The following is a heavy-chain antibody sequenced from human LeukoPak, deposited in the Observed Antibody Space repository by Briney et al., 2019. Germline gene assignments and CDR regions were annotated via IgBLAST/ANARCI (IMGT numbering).Heavy chain of an antibody. Sequence: GGSLRLSCAASGFTVSSNYMSWVRQAPGKGLEGVSVIYSGGSTYYADSVKGSFTISRDNSKNTLYLQMNSLRAEDTAVYYCARVIAADGWFDPWGQGTLVTVSS. J-gene: IGHJ5*02. V-gene: IGHV3-66*01. CDR1: GFTVSSNY. CDR3: ARVIAADGWFDP. CDR2: IYSGGST. D-gene: IGHD6-13*01.